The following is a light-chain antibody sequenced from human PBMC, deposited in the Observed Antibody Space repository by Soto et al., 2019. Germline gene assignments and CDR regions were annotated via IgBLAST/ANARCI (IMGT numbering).Light chain of an antibody. CDR3: QQYNNWART. CDR1: QSVSNN. Sequence: SPPTLNVADVRRASLSCRASQSVSNNLAWYQQKPGQAPRLLMYGASTRATGIPARFSGSGSGTEFTHTICSLQSRAFPVYCCQQYNNWARTAGEGTKVDIK. V-gene: IGKV3-15*01. J-gene: IGKJ1*01. CDR2: GAS.